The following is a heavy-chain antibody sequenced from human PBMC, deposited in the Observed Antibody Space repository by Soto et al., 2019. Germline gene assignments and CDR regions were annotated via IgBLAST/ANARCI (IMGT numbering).Heavy chain of an antibody. Sequence: EVQLAESGGGLAQPGGSLRLSCAASGFTLSGYAMDWVRQAPGKGLEYVSGISSNGVGTYYANSVQGRFTISRDNSKNTVDLQMGSLRPENMAVYYCARRARSDFYYMGVWGKGTTVTVSS. CDR2: ISSNGVGT. CDR1: GFTLSGYA. J-gene: IGHJ6*03. CDR3: ARRARSDFYYMGV. D-gene: IGHD3-10*01. V-gene: IGHV3-64*01.